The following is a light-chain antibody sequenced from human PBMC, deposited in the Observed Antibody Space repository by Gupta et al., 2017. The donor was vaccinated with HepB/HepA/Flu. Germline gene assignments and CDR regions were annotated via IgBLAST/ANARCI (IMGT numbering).Light chain of an antibody. CDR3: SSFTSTTTTLVV. CDR2: DVN. V-gene: IGLV2-14*03. J-gene: IGLJ2*01. Sequence: QSALTQPASVSASPGQSITISCTGTSSDVGGDTSVAWYQQYSGKAPKLLIYDVNVRPSGIASRFSGSKSGDSASLTISGLQTEDEADYFCSSFTSTTTTLVVFGGGTKLTVL. CDR1: SSDVGGDTS.